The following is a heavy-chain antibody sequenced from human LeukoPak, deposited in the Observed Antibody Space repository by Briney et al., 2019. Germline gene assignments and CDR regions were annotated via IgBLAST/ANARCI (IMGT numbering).Heavy chain of an antibody. Sequence: ASVKVSCKASGYTFTSYYMHWVRQAPGQGLEWMGRIIPILGIANYAQKFQGRVTITADKSTSTAYMELSSLRSEDTAVYYCARAECSSTSCYWIYWGQGTLVTVSS. CDR2: IIPILGIA. J-gene: IGHJ4*02. V-gene: IGHV1-69*04. CDR1: GYTFTSYY. D-gene: IGHD2-2*01. CDR3: ARAECSSTSCYWIY.